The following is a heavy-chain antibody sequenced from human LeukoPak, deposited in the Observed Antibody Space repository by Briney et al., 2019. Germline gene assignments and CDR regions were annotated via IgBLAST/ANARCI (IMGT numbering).Heavy chain of an antibody. V-gene: IGHV3-21*06. D-gene: IGHD6-25*01. CDR2: ISGNSDSI. J-gene: IGHJ4*02. Sequence: PGGSLRLSCAASGFSFSSYNMNWVRQAPGKGLEWVSSISGNSDSIYYANSVRGRFTISRDNAKTSLFLQTTRLRAEDTAVYYCASLAVGYSSAFFDYWGQGTLVAVSS. CDR1: GFSFSSYN. CDR3: ASLAVGYSSAFFDY.